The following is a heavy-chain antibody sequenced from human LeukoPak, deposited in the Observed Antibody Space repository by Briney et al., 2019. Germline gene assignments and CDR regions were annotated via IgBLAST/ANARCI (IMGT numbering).Heavy chain of an antibody. J-gene: IGHJ4*02. CDR3: AKDRDTTSARAGSAFDY. CDR1: GFTLNNYA. V-gene: IGHV3-23*01. CDR2: LSGGSSVT. Sequence: GGSLRLSCVASGFTLNNYAMSWVRQTPGKGLEWVSILSGGSSVTYHADSVKGRFTISRDNSKNTLYLQMSGLRDEDTAVYYCAKDRDTTSARAGSAFDYWGQGTLVTVSS. D-gene: IGHD6-19*01.